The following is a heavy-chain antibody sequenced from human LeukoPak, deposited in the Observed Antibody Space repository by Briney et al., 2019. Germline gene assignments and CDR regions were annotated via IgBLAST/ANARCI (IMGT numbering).Heavy chain of an antibody. CDR1: GGTFSSYA. J-gene: IGHJ2*01. CDR3: ASYDSSGYYRHDGYFDL. V-gene: IGHV1-69*05. D-gene: IGHD3-22*01. Sequence: SVKVSCKASGGTFSSYAISWVRQAPGQGLEWMGRIIPIFGTANYAQRFQGRVTITTDESTSTAYMELGSLRSEDTAVYYCASYDSSGYYRHDGYFDLWGRGTLVTVSS. CDR2: IIPIFGTA.